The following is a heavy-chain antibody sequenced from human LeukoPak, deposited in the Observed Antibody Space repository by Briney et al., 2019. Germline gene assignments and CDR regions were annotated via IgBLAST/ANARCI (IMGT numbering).Heavy chain of an antibody. CDR3: AREVSEGFDF. V-gene: IGHV3-21*01. CDR2: FGTRSTSV. J-gene: IGHJ4*02. Sequence: GGSLRLSCAASGFTFSSYVMSWVRQAPGKGLEWVSSFGTRSTSVYHAGSVKGRFAISRDNAKNSLYLQMNSLRAEDTALYYCAREVSEGFDFWGQGTLVTVSS. CDR1: GFTFSSYV. D-gene: IGHD3-22*01.